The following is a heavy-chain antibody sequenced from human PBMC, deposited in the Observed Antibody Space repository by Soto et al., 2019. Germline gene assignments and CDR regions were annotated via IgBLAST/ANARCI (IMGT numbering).Heavy chain of an antibody. J-gene: IGHJ4*02. D-gene: IGHD3-9*01. V-gene: IGHV4-31*03. CDR2: IYHSGST. Sequence: SETLSLTCTVSGGSISSGGYYWNWIRQHPGKGLEWIGSIYHSGSTYYNPSLKSRVTISVDTSKNQFSLKLSSVTAADTAVYYCAKTGYYPPFDYWGQGTLVTVSS. CDR3: AKTGYYPPFDY. CDR1: GGSISSGGYY.